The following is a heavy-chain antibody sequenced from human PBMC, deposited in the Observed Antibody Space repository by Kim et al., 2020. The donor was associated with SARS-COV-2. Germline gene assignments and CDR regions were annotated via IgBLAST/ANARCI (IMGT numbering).Heavy chain of an antibody. J-gene: IGHJ4*02. Sequence: IYYSGSTYYTPSLKSRVTISVDTSKNQFSLKLSSVTAADTAVYYCSRGAYWGQGTLVTVSS. D-gene: IGHD3-10*01. CDR2: IYYSGST. V-gene: IGHV4-39*01. CDR3: SRGAY.